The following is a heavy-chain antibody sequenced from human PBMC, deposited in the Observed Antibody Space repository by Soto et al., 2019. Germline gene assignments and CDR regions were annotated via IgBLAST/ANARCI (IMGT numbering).Heavy chain of an antibody. Sequence: EVQLLESGGGLVRPGGSLRLSCAASGFTFTKYDMNWVRQAPGKGLEWVSAISGRGGNTYYADSVKGRFTISRDNSKNTLYLQMNSLRAEDTAVYYCAKIDYGSGSYYLAPYYYFYPMDVWGQGTTVTVSS. CDR2: ISGRGGNT. D-gene: IGHD3-10*01. J-gene: IGHJ6*02. V-gene: IGHV3-23*01. CDR3: AKIDYGSGSYYLAPYYYFYPMDV. CDR1: GFTFTKYD.